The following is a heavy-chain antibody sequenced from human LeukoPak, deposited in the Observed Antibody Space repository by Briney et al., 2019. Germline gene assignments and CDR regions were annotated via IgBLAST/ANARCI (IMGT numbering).Heavy chain of an antibody. J-gene: IGHJ6*03. CDR2: IYTSGST. Sequence: SETLSLTCTVSGGSISSGSYYWSWIRQPAGKGLEWIGRIYTSGSTNYNPSLKSRVTISVDTSKNQFSLKLSSVTIADTAVYYCARGAYYMDVWGKGTTVTVSS. CDR1: GGSISSGSYY. V-gene: IGHV4-61*02. CDR3: ARGAYYMDV.